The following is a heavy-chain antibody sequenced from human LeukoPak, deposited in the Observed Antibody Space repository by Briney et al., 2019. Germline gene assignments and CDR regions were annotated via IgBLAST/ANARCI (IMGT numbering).Heavy chain of an antibody. J-gene: IGHJ4*02. CDR1: GFTFSSYA. D-gene: IGHD2-21*01. Sequence: PGGSLRLSCSASGFTFSSYAMSWVRRAPGKGLWWVSAISGSGGSTYYADSVKGRFTISRDNSKNTLYLQMNSLRAEDTAVYYCAKDLEIAASATFDDWGQGTLVTVSS. V-gene: IGHV3-23*01. CDR3: AKDLEIAASATFDD. CDR2: ISGSGGST.